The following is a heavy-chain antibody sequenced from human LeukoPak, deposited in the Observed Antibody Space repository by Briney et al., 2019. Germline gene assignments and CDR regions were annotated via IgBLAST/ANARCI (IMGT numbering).Heavy chain of an antibody. J-gene: IGHJ4*02. CDR1: GFTVSSNY. V-gene: IGHV3-53*01. CDR2: IYSGGST. Sequence: GGSLRLSCAASGFTVSSNYMSWVRQAPGKELEWVSVIYSGGSTYYADSVKGRFTISRDNSKNTLFLHMNSLRAEDTAVYYCARAIVGATGFDYWGQGTLVTVSS. D-gene: IGHD1-26*01. CDR3: ARAIVGATGFDY.